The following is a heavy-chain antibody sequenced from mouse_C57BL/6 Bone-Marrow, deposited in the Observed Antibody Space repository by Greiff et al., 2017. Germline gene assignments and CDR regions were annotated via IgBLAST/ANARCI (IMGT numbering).Heavy chain of an antibody. CDR2: IWSGGST. CDR1: GFSLTSYG. J-gene: IGHJ3*01. V-gene: IGHV2-2*01. D-gene: IGHD4-1*01. Sequence: VQLQQSGPGLVQPSQSLSITCTVSGFSLTSYGVHWVRQSPGKGLEWLGVIWSGGSTDYNAAFISRRSISKDNSKSQVFFKMNSLQADDTAIYYCARNLGGGFAYWGQGTLVTVSA. CDR3: ARNLGGGFAY.